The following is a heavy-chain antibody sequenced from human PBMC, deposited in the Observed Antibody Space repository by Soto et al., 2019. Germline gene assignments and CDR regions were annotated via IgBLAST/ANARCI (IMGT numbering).Heavy chain of an antibody. Sequence: PGGSLRLSCAASGFTFSDYYMSWIRQAPGKGLEWVSYISSSGSTIYYADSVKGRFTISRDNAKKSLYLQMNSLRAEDTAVYYWARIVGATHDPNDYWGRGTLLAVSP. CDR3: ARIVGATHDPNDY. J-gene: IGHJ4*02. CDR1: GFTFSDYY. CDR2: ISSSGSTI. V-gene: IGHV3-11*01. D-gene: IGHD1-26*01.